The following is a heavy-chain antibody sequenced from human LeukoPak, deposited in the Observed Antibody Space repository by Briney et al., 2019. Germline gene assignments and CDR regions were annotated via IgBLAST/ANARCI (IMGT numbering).Heavy chain of an antibody. Sequence: SETLSPTCTVSGGSISSSSYYWGWIRQPPGKGLEWIGSIYYSGSTYYNPSLKSRVTISVDTSKNQFSLKLSSVTAADTAVYYCARHYAGYYDSSGYFLYWGQGTLVTVSS. D-gene: IGHD3-22*01. CDR1: GGSISSSSYY. J-gene: IGHJ4*02. CDR3: ARHYAGYYDSSGYFLY. CDR2: IYYSGST. V-gene: IGHV4-39*01.